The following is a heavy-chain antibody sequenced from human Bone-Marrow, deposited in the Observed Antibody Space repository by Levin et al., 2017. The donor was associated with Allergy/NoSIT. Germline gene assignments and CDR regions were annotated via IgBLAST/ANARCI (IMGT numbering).Heavy chain of an antibody. Sequence: LSLTCAASGFTFSSYAMHWVRQAPGKGLEWVAVISYDGSNKYYADSVKGRFTISRDNSKNTLYLQMNSLRAEDTAVYYCARDTSAAAAGTSFGWYFDYWGQGTLVTVSS. V-gene: IGHV3-30*04. CDR1: GFTFSSYA. J-gene: IGHJ4*02. D-gene: IGHD6-13*01. CDR2: ISYDGSNK. CDR3: ARDTSAAAAGTSFGWYFDY.